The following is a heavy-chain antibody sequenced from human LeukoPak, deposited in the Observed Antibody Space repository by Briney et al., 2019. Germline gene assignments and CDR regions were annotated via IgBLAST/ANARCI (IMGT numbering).Heavy chain of an antibody. CDR1: GLTFSSYG. CDR3: ARDISIGSGLVDY. J-gene: IGHJ4*02. D-gene: IGHD3-3*01. V-gene: IGHV3-30*03. CDR2: ISYDGSNE. Sequence: PGGSLRLSCAASGLTFSSYGMHWVRQAPGKGLEWVALISYDGSNEYYADSVKGRFTISRDKSKNTLYLQMSRLRAEDTGAYFCARDISIGSGLVDYWGEGTLVTVSS.